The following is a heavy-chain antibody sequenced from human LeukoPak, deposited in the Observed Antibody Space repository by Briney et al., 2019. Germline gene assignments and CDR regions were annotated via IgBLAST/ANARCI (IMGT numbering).Heavy chain of an antibody. CDR1: GGSISSYY. J-gene: IGHJ3*02. D-gene: IGHD6-19*01. Sequence: SETLSLTCTVSGGSISSYYWSWIRQPPGKGLEWIGDIYYSGSTNYNPSLKSRVTISVDTSKNQFSLKLSSVTAADTAVYYCARDGRYSSGQDAFDIWGQGTMVTVSS. V-gene: IGHV4-59*01. CDR3: ARDGRYSSGQDAFDI. CDR2: IYYSGST.